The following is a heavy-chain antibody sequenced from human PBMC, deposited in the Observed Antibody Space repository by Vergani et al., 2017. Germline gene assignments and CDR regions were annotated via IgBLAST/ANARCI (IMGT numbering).Heavy chain of an antibody. D-gene: IGHD3/OR15-3a*01. J-gene: IGHJ6*03. CDR1: GYSFSRNW. CDR2: IYPGNSET. CDR3: ARVYCRGMSCAGTDYFYHIDV. V-gene: IGHV5-51*03. Sequence: EVQLEQSGAAVKKPGESLEISCKGSGYSFSRNWIAWVRERPGQGLEWMGMIYPGNSETRNNPSFRGQVTMSVDKSISTAYLQWSSLKASDSAMYYCARVYCRGMSCAGTDYFYHIDVWCKGTTVTVSS.